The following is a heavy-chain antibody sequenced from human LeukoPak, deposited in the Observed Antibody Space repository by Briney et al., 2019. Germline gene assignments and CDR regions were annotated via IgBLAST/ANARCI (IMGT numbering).Heavy chain of an antibody. J-gene: IGHJ4*02. V-gene: IGHV3-7*03. Sequence: PGGSLRLSCAASGFTFSSHWMTWVRQAPGKGLEWVANIKEDGSKKNYVGSVKGRFTISRDNAKNSLYLQMSGLRGEDTALYCCATPLDYYDSRGHHQGGDWGQGTLVTVSS. CDR3: ATPLDYYDSRGHHQGGD. CDR1: GFTFSSHW. CDR2: IKEDGSKK. D-gene: IGHD3-22*01.